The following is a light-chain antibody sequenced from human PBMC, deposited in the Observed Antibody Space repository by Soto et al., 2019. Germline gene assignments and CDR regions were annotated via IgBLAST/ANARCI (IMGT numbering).Light chain of an antibody. CDR1: STDIGGFYY. CDR3: SSYTTNNFFIL. CDR2: EIS. Sequence: QSALTQPASVSGSPVQSITSSCTRTSTDIGGFYYVSWYHKHPGKAPKLLIYEISNRPSGISHRFSGSKSGNTASLTISGLQADDEADYYCSSYTTNNFFILFGGGTKLTVL. J-gene: IGLJ2*01. V-gene: IGLV2-14*01.